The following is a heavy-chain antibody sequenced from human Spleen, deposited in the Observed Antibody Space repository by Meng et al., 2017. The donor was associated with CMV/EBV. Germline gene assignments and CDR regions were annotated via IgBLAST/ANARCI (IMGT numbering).Heavy chain of an antibody. CDR3: TRGPYTYSGTPHPDY. D-gene: IGHD1-26*01. J-gene: IGHJ4*02. CDR2: INPTDGIT. V-gene: IGHV1-46*01. Sequence: ASVKVSCKASGYTFTGYYMHWVRQAPGQGLEWMGMINPTDGITNYAQRFQGRVTVTRDTSTGTVYMELSSLRSEDTAVYYCTRGPYTYSGTPHPDYWGQGTLVTVSS. CDR1: GYTFTGYY.